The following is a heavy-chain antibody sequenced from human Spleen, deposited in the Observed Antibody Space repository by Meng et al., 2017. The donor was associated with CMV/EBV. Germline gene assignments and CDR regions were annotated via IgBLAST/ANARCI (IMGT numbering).Heavy chain of an antibody. Sequence: SVKVSCKASGGTFSSYTISWVRQAPGQGLEWMGRIIPILGIANYAQKFQGRVTITADKTTSTAYMELSSLRSEDTAVYYCARDNEEEDIVVVTAVIHRGDWFDPWGQGTLVTVSS. CDR1: GGTFSSYT. CDR3: ARDNEEEDIVVVTAVIHRGDWFDP. V-gene: IGHV1-69*04. CDR2: IIPILGIA. J-gene: IGHJ5*02. D-gene: IGHD2-2*02.